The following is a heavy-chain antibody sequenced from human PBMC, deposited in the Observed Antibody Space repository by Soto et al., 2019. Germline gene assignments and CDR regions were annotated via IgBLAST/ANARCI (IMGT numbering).Heavy chain of an antibody. CDR2: IFPVDSAT. CDR3: AIRGYTYGYYFSY. D-gene: IGHD5-18*01. Sequence: GESLKISCKGSGFTFTTYWIAWVRQVPGKGLEWMGIIFPVDSATTYSPSFQGQVTISADKSITTAYLQWSSLKASDTAMYYCAIRGYTYGYYFSYWGQGTLVTVSS. J-gene: IGHJ4*02. CDR1: GFTFTTYW. V-gene: IGHV5-51*01.